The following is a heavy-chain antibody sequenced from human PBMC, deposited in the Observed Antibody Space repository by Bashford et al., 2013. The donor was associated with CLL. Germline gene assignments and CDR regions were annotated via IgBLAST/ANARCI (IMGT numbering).Heavy chain of an antibody. J-gene: IGHJ6*04. CDR1: GGSFSGYY. D-gene: IGHD3-22*01. CDR2: YNHSGRH. V-gene: IGHV4-34*01. Sequence: SETLSLTCAVYGGSFSGYYWSWIRQPPTGRGVEVDWGKYNHSGRHQLQPVPSKSRVTISVDTSKNQFSLKLSSVTAADTAVYYCARGPMIVVVINPGEPYYYYYYGMDVWAERTDRSPSPQ. CDR3: ARGPMIVVVINPGEPYYYYYYGMDV.